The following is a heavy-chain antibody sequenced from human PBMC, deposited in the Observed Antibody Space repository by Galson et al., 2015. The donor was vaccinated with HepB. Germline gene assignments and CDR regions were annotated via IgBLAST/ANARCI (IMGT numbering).Heavy chain of an antibody. V-gene: IGHV2-70*01. J-gene: IGHJ6*02. CDR3: ARIGRNSYGYLGMDV. Sequence: PALVKPTQTLTLTCTFSGFSLSTSGMCVSWIRQPPGKALEWLALIDWDDDKYYSTSLKTRLTISKDTSKNQVVLTMTNMDPVDTATYYCARIGRNSYGYLGMDVWGQGTTVTVSS. CDR1: GFSLSTSGMC. D-gene: IGHD5-18*01. CDR2: IDWDDDK.